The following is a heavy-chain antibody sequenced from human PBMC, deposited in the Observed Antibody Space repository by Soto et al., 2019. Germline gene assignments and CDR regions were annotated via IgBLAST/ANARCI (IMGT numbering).Heavy chain of an antibody. CDR1: GYTFTHYY. CDR3: ARDLAAGDH. CDR2: INPASGST. Sequence: QVQLVQSGAEVKKPGASVKVSCRTSGYTFTHYYIHWVRQAPGQGLEWLGIINPASGSTNYAQDFQGRVTLTMDTSTTTVYMELSGLRAEDTAIFYGARDLAAGDHWGQGTLVTFSS. D-gene: IGHD6-13*01. V-gene: IGHV1-46*01. J-gene: IGHJ4*02.